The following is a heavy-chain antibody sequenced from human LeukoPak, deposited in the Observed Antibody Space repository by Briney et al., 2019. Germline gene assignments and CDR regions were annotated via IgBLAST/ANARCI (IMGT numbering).Heavy chain of an antibody. CDR1: GGTFSSYA. Sequence: SVKVACKASGGTFSSYAINWVRQAPGQGLEWMGGIIPIFGTANYAQKFQDRVTITADESTSTAYMELSSLRSEDTAIYYCASRLYCSNTRCRNFPFAYWGQGTLVTVSS. V-gene: IGHV1-69*13. J-gene: IGHJ4*02. CDR2: IIPIFGTA. D-gene: IGHD2-2*01. CDR3: ASRLYCSNTRCRNFPFAY.